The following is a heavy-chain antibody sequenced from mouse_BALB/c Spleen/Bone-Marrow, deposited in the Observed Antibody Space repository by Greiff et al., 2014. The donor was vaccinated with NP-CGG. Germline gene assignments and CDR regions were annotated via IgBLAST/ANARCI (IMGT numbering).Heavy chain of an antibody. Sequence: VQLQQSGPELVKPGASVKVSCKASGYAFTNYNMNWVKQSHGKSLEWIGYIDPYSGGTNYNQKFRGKATLTVDKSSSTANMHLNSLTSEDSAVYYCSRGVLAYFDYWGQGTTLTVSS. J-gene: IGHJ2*01. D-gene: IGHD2-14*01. CDR1: GYAFTNYN. CDR3: SRGVLAYFDY. V-gene: IGHV1S135*01. CDR2: IDPYSGGT.